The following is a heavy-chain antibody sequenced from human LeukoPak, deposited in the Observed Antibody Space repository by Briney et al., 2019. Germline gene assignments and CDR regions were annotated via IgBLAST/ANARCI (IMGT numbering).Heavy chain of an antibody. CDR1: GFTFSSYW. CDR2: IKQEGSEK. Sequence: GGSLRLSCAASGFTFSSYWMSWVRQAPGKGLEWVANIKQEGSEKYYVDSVKGRFTISRDNAKNSLYLQMNSLRAEDTAVYYCARVAVVTMVRGVIGYFDYWGQGTLVTVSS. D-gene: IGHD3-10*01. J-gene: IGHJ4*02. V-gene: IGHV3-7*01. CDR3: ARVAVVTMVRGVIGYFDY.